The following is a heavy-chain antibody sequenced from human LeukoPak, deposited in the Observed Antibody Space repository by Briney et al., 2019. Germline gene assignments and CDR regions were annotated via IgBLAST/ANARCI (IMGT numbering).Heavy chain of an antibody. D-gene: IGHD6-13*01. CDR3: AKDRQRYSSSLSNWFDP. CDR2: ISGSGGST. J-gene: IGHJ5*02. CDR1: GFTFSSYA. V-gene: IGHV3-23*01. Sequence: LPGGSLRLSCAASGFTFSSYAMSWVRQAPGKGLEWVSAISGSGGSTYYADSVKGRFTISRDNSKNTLYLQMHSLRAEDTAVYYCAKDRQRYSSSLSNWFDPWGQGTLVTVSS.